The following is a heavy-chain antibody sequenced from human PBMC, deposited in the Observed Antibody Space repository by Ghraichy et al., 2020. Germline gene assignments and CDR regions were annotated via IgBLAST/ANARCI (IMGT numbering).Heavy chain of an antibody. V-gene: IGHV4-59*01. D-gene: IGHD2-2*01. CDR1: GGSISSYY. J-gene: IGHJ4*02. CDR3: ARFPQPYCSSTSCTDY. CDR2: IYYSGST. Sequence: SETLSLTCTVSGGSISSYYWSWIRQPPGKGLEWIGYIYYSGSTNYNPSLKSRVTISVDTSKNQFSLKLSSVTAADTAVYYCARFPQPYCSSTSCTDYWGQGTPVTVSS.